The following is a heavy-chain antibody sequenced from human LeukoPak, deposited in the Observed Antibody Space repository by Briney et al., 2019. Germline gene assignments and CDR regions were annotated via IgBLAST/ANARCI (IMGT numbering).Heavy chain of an antibody. V-gene: IGHV3-23*01. J-gene: IGHJ4*02. Sequence: GGSLRLSCTAPGFTFGDYAISWVRQAPGKGLEWVSAISGSGGSTYYADSVKGRFTISRDNSKNTLYLQMNSLRAEDTAVYYCAKESWHYYFDYWGQGTLVTVSS. CDR2: ISGSGGST. D-gene: IGHD6-13*01. CDR3: AKESWHYYFDY. CDR1: GFTFGDYA.